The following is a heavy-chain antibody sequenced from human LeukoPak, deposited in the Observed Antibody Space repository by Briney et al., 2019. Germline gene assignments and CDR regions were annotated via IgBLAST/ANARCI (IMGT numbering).Heavy chain of an antibody. CDR1: GGSINSYY. D-gene: IGHD1-1*01. Sequence: SETLSLTYTVSGGSINSYYWSWIRQPPGKGLEWIGYIYYRGSINYNPSLKSRVTISLDTPKNQFSLKLSSVTAADTAVYYCARWNEGTNYWSQGTLVTVSS. CDR2: IYYRGSI. V-gene: IGHV4-59*01. J-gene: IGHJ4*02. CDR3: ARWNEGTNY.